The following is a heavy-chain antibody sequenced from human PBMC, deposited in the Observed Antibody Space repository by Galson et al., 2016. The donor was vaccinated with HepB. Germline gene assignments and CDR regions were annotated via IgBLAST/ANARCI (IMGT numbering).Heavy chain of an antibody. Sequence: SLRLSCAAFGFTASNYWMYWVRQAPGKGLVWVSRINRDGSDSDYADSVKGRFSISRDNAKNTVYLQMDSLRVEDTAVYYCVRFGKLASYYNGMDVWGQGTTVTVSS. CDR1: GFTASNYW. J-gene: IGHJ6*02. V-gene: IGHV3-74*01. CDR2: INRDGSDS. CDR3: VRFGKLASYYNGMDV. D-gene: IGHD1-1*01.